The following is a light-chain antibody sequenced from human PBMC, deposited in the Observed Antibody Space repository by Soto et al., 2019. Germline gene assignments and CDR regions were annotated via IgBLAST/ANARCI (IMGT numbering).Light chain of an antibody. CDR1: QSVSSSY. CDR3: QRYGSSSLS. V-gene: IGKV3-20*01. J-gene: IGKJ4*01. CDR2: GAS. Sequence: IVLTQSPGTLSLSPGERATLSCRASQSVSSSYLAWYQQKPGQAPRLLIFGASNRATGIPDRFRGSGSGTDFTLTISRLEPGDFAVYYCQRYGSSSLSFGGGTKVDIK.